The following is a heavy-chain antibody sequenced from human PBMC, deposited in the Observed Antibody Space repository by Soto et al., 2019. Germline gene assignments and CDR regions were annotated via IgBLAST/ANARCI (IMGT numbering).Heavy chain of an antibody. V-gene: IGHV1-8*01. J-gene: IGHJ6*02. CDR2: MNPNSGNT. CDR3: ARENYYYYGMDV. Sequence: GASVKVSCKASGYTFTSYNINWVRQATGQGLEWMGWMNPNSGNTGYAQKFQGRVTMTRNTSISTAYMELSSLRSEDTAVYYCARENYYYYGMDVWGQGTTVTVSS. CDR1: GYTFTSYN.